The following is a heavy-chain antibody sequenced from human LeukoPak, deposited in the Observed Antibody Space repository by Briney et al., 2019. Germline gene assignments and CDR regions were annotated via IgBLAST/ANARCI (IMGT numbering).Heavy chain of an antibody. CDR1: GDSVSSNSAA. D-gene: IGHD3-3*01. CDR2: TYYRSKWYN. J-gene: IGHJ3*02. V-gene: IGHV6-1*01. Sequence: SQTLSLTCAISGDSVSSNSAAWNWIRQSPSRGLEWLGRTYYRSKWYNDYAVSVKSRITINPDTSKNQFSLKLSSVTAADTAVYYCARAITIVGVVIIEDAFDIWGQGTMVTVSS. CDR3: ARAITIVGVVIIEDAFDI.